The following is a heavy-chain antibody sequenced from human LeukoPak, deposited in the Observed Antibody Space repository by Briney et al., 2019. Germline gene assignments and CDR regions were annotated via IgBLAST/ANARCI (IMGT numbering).Heavy chain of an antibody. V-gene: IGHV3-7*01. CDR3: VSAIRGSPIDY. CDR1: GFSFSNYW. CDR2: IKTDGSET. D-gene: IGHD3-10*01. Sequence: GGSLRLSCAASGFSFSNYWMGWVRQAPGKGLACVANIKTDGSETYYVDSVKGRFTISRDNAKNSLFLRMNSLRAEDTAIYYCVSAIRGSPIDYWGQGTLVSVPS. J-gene: IGHJ4*02.